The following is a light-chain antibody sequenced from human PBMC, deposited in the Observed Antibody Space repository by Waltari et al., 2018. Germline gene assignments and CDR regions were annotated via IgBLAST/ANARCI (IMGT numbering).Light chain of an antibody. J-gene: IGKJ1*01. V-gene: IGKV3-20*01. CDR3: QHYVRLPAT. CDR2: GAS. CDR1: QRVGRT. Sequence: EIVLTQSPGTLSLSPGERAALSCRASQRVGRTLAWYQQKPGQAPRLLIYGASNRATGIPDRFSGSGSGTDFSLTISGLEPEDFAGYYCQHYVRLPATFGQGTQVEIK.